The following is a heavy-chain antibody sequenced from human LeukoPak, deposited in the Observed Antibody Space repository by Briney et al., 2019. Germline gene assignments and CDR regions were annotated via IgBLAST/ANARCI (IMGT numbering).Heavy chain of an antibody. J-gene: IGHJ5*02. Sequence: PSETLSLTCAVSGYSISSGYYWGWIRQPPGRGLEWIGSIYHSGSTYYNPSLKSRITISVDTSKNQFSLKLRSVTAADTAVYYCAEVERRNHWGQGTLVTVSS. D-gene: IGHD1-1*01. V-gene: IGHV4-38-2*01. CDR1: GYSISSGYY. CDR2: IYHSGST. CDR3: AEVERRNH.